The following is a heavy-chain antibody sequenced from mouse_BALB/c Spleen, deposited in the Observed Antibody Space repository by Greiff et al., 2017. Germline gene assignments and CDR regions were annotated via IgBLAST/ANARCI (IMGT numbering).Heavy chain of an antibody. CDR2: ISSGGST. CDR1: GFTFSSYA. J-gene: IGHJ2*01. D-gene: IGHD2-3*01. Sequence: EVKVVESGGGLVKPGGSLKLSCAASGFTFSSYAMSWVRQTPEKRLEWVASISSGGSTYYPDSVKGRFTISRDNARNILYLQMSSLRSEDTAMYYCARGDGSHYFDYWGQGTTLTVSS. CDR3: ARGDGSHYFDY. V-gene: IGHV5-6-5*01.